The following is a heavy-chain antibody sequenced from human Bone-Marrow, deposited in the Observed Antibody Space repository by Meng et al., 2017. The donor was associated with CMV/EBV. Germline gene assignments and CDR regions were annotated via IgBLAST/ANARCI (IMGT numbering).Heavy chain of an antibody. CDR3: ARVVHYYDRNDDAFDI. Sequence: SETLSLTCTVSGGFVSSGSYYCSWIRQPPGKGLEWIGNIYYRGKAYYKPSLKSRLSMSVHTSKKQFSLKVNSVSAADTAVYYCARVVHYYDRNDDAFDIWGQGTMVTVSS. J-gene: IGHJ3*02. CDR2: IYYRGKA. D-gene: IGHD3-22*01. V-gene: IGHV4-39*07. CDR1: GGFVSSGSYY.